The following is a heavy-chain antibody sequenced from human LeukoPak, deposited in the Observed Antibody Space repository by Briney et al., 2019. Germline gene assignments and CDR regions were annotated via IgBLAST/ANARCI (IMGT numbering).Heavy chain of an antibody. Sequence: SQTLSLTCTVSGGSISSGGYYWSWTRQHPGKGLEWIGYIYYSGSTYYNPSLKSRVTISVDTSKNQFSLKLSSVTAADTAVYYCARDSIAAAGTGRFYGMDVWGQGTTVTVSS. CDR3: ARDSIAAAGTGRFYGMDV. CDR1: GGSISSGGYY. J-gene: IGHJ6*02. V-gene: IGHV4-31*03. D-gene: IGHD6-13*01. CDR2: IYYSGST.